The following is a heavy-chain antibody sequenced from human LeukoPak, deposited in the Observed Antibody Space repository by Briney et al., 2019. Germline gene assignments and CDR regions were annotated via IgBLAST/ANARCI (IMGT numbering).Heavy chain of an antibody. CDR3: ARANYDFWSGYYKRNNWFDP. CDR1: GGSISSYY. CDR2: IYTSGST. Sequence: SETLSLTCTVSGGSISSYYWSWIRQPAGKGLEWIGRIYTSGSTNYNPSLKSRVTMSVDTSKNQFSLKLSSVTAADTAVYYCARANYDFWSGYYKRNNWFDPWGQGTLVTVSS. V-gene: IGHV4-4*07. D-gene: IGHD3-3*01. J-gene: IGHJ5*02.